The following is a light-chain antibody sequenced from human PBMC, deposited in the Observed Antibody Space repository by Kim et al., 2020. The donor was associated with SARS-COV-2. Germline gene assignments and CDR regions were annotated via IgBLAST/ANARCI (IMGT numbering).Light chain of an antibody. CDR1: QDIGSD. J-gene: IGKJ1*01. CDR3: QQRTNWQWT. CDR2: DVY. V-gene: IGKV3-11*01. Sequence: LSLGKRASRSCRASQDIGSDLAWYQQRPGQSTRLLIYDVYNRATGIPARFSGAGSGTDFTLTISSLEPEDFAVYYCQQRTNWQWTFGQGTKVDIK.